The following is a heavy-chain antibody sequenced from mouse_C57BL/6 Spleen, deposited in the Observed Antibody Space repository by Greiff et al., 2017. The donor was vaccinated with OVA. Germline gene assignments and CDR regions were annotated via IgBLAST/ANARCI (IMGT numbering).Heavy chain of an antibody. J-gene: IGHJ2*01. CDR2: IDPENGNT. V-gene: IGHV14-3*01. CDR1: GFTIKNTY. Sequence: VQLQQSVAELVRPGASVKLSCTASGFTIKNTYMHWVKQRPEQGLEWIGRIDPENGNTKYAPKFQGKATITADTSSNTAYLQRSSLPSEDAANYCGTRGVDYDYFDYWGQGTTLTVSS. CDR3: TRGVDYDYFDY. D-gene: IGHD2-4*01.